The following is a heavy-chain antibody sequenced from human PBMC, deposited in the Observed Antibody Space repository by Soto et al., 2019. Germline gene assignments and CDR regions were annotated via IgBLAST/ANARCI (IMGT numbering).Heavy chain of an antibody. D-gene: IGHD2-15*01. V-gene: IGHV3-30*18. J-gene: IGHJ2*01. CDR2: ISYDGSNK. CDR1: GFTFSSYG. CDR3: AKPVVAATGWYFDL. Sequence: QVQLVESGGCVVQPGRSLRLSCAASGFTFSSYGMHWVRQAPGKGLEWVAVISYDGSNKYYADSVKGRFTISRDNSKNTLYLQMNSLRAEDTAVYYCAKPVVAATGWYFDLWGRGTLVTVSS.